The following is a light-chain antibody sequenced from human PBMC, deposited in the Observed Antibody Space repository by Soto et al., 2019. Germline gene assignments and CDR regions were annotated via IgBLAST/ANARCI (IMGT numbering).Light chain of an antibody. J-gene: IGKJ1*01. CDR1: QSVGRNY. CDR3: HQYAASPLT. V-gene: IGKV3-20*01. Sequence: EIVLTQSPGTLSLSPGERATLPCRASQSVGRNYLAWYQQKPGQAPRLLIYDASSRATGIPDSFSGSGSGTDFTLTISRLEPEDFAVYCCHQYAASPLTFGQGTKVEIK. CDR2: DAS.